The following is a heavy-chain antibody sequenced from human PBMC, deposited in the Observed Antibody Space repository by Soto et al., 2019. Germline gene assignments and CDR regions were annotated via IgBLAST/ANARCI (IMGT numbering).Heavy chain of an antibody. D-gene: IGHD2-15*01. Sequence: SETLSLTCAVYGGSFSGYYWSWIRQPPGKGLEWIGEINHSGSTNYNPSLKSRVTISVDTSKNQFSLKLSSVTAAGTAVYYCASRLLRGRGYCSGGSCYGPVGYWGQGTLVTVSS. V-gene: IGHV4-34*01. CDR3: ASRLLRGRGYCSGGSCYGPVGY. CDR2: INHSGST. J-gene: IGHJ4*02. CDR1: GGSFSGYY.